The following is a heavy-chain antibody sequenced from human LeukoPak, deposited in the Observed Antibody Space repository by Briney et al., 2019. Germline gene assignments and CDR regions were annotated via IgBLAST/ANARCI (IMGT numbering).Heavy chain of an antibody. CDR3: AGHHPRNTVDF. V-gene: IGHV4-59*08. J-gene: IGHJ4*02. CDR2: ISDIGSI. D-gene: IGHD2/OR15-2a*01. Sequence: PSETLSLTCTVPGGSISSYYWSWIRQPPGKGLEWIAYISDIGSINYNPSLKSRVTISLDTSKNQFSLKLSSVTAADTAVYYCAGHHPRNTVDFWGQGTLVTVSS. CDR1: GGSISSYY.